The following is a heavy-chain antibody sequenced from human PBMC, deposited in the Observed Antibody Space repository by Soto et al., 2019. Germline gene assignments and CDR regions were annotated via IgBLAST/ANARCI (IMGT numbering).Heavy chain of an antibody. CDR2: ISAYNGNT. CDR1: GYTFTSYG. CDR3: ARDLRGIYYAPVDY. J-gene: IGHJ4*01. D-gene: IGHD1-26*01. Sequence: GASVKVSCKASGYTFTSYGISWVRQAPGQGLEWMGWISAYNGNTKYAQKLQGRVTMTTDTSTSTAYMELRSLRSDDTAVYYCARDLRGIYYAPVDYSGQGTLVTVSS. V-gene: IGHV1-18*01.